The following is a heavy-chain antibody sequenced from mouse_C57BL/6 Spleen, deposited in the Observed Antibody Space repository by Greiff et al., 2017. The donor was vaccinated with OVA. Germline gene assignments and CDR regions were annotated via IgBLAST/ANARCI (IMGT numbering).Heavy chain of an antibody. J-gene: IGHJ3*01. V-gene: IGHV1-52*01. CDR2: IDPSDSET. CDR1: GYTFTSYW. CDR3: ARGDYYGNYVWFAY. D-gene: IGHD2-1*01. Sequence: QVQLQQPGAELVRPGSSVKLSCKASGYTFTSYWMHWVKQRPIQGLEWIGNIDPSDSETHYNQKFKDKATLTVDKSSSTAYMQLSSLTSEDSAVYYCARGDYYGNYVWFAYWGQGTLVTVSA.